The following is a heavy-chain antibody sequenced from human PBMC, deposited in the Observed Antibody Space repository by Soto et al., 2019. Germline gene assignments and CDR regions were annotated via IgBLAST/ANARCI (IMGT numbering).Heavy chain of an antibody. J-gene: IGHJ3*01. D-gene: IGHD3-22*01. CDR3: AREHYDGSASYGIEF. V-gene: IGHV1-2*04. CDR2: INPKSGGA. CDR1: GYTFTGYY. Sequence: QVHLVQSGAEVKKPGASVKISCKASGYTFTGYYIHWVRQAPGQGLEWMGWINPKSGGANIAQKFQGWVTMTRDTSISTTCMELSNLRSNDTAVYYCAREHYDGSASYGIEFWGQGTMVSVAS.